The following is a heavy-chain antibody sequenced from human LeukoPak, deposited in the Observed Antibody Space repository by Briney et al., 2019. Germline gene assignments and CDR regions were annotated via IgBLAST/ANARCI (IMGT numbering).Heavy chain of an antibody. CDR3: ARYCSSTSCYPQYYFDY. D-gene: IGHD2-2*01. Sequence: KASRTLSLTCTVSGGSISSGDYYWSWIRQPPGKGLEWIGYIYYSGSTYYNPSLKSRVTISVDTSKNQFSLKLSSVTAADTAVYYCARYCSSTSCYPQYYFDYWGQGTLVTVSS. J-gene: IGHJ4*02. V-gene: IGHV4-30-4*01. CDR2: IYYSGST. CDR1: GGSISSGDYY.